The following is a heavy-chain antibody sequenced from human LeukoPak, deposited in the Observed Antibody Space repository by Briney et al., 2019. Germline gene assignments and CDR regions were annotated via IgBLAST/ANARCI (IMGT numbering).Heavy chain of an antibody. CDR1: GGSFSGYY. CDR3: ARGRYGLNWFDP. V-gene: IGHV4-34*01. CDR2: INHSGST. J-gene: IGHJ5*02. D-gene: IGHD4-17*01. Sequence: SETLSLTCAVSGGSFSGYYWSWIRQPPGEGLEWIGEINHSGSTNYNPSLKSRVTISVDTSKNQFSLKLSSVTAADTAVYYCARGRYGLNWFDPWGQGTLVTVSS.